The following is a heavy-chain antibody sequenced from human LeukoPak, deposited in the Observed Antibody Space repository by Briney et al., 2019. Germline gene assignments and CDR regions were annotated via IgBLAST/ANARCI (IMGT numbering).Heavy chain of an antibody. J-gene: IGHJ5*02. V-gene: IGHV4-38-2*02. Sequence: SETLSLTCTVSGYSISSGYYWGWIRQPPGKGLEWIGNIFYTGSTYYNPSLKSRVTISVDTSKNQFSLKLSSVTAADTAVYYCAREVRDWFDPWGQGTLVTVSS. D-gene: IGHD3-22*01. CDR2: IFYTGST. CDR1: GYSISSGYY. CDR3: AREVRDWFDP.